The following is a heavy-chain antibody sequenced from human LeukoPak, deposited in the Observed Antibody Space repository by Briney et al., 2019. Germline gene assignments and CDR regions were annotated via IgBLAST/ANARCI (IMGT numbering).Heavy chain of an antibody. CDR2: INHSGSA. D-gene: IGHD4-17*01. CDR1: GGSFSGYY. Sequence: SETLSLTCTVSGGSFSGYYCTWIRQPPGKGLEWIGEINHSGSANYNPSLKSRVTISLDTSKNQFSLKLSSVTAADTAVYYCARGQGTVTTHWGQGSLVTVSS. V-gene: IGHV4-34*01. CDR3: ARGQGTVTTH. J-gene: IGHJ4*02.